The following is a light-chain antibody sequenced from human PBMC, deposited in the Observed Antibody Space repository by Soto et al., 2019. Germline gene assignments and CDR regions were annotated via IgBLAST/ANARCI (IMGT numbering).Light chain of an antibody. CDR2: AAS. J-gene: IGKJ1*01. CDR3: QQSYRTPRT. V-gene: IGKV1-39*01. CDR1: QSISTY. Sequence: DIQMTQSPSSLSASVGHRVTITCRASQSISTYLNWYQQKPGKAPKLLIYAASSLQSGVPSRFSGSGSRTDITLTISSLQPEDFTTYYSQQSYRTPRTFGQGTTVDIK.